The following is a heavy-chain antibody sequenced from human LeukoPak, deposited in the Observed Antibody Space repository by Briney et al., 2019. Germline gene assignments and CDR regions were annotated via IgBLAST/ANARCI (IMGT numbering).Heavy chain of an antibody. CDR1: GRSISSGSYY. D-gene: IGHD3-22*01. J-gene: IGHJ5*02. CDR3: ARVYYDRLDR. Sequence: SQTVSLTCTLSGRSISSGSYYWSWIRHPAGKVVECIGRIYTSGSTNYNPSLKSRVTISVDTSKNQFSLKLSSETGAHAPVYFCARVYYDRLDRWREGALVTDSS. CDR2: IYTSGST. V-gene: IGHV4-61*02.